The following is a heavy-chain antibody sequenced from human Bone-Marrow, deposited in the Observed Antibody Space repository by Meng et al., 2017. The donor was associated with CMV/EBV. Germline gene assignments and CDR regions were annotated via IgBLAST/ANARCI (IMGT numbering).Heavy chain of an antibody. Sequence: GGSLRLSCAASGFTFSSYWMHWVRQAPGKGLVWVSRINSDGSSTSYADSVKGRFTISRDNAKNTLYLQMNSLRAEDTAVYYCARDWAHHSSSWYWDYYYGMDVWAQGTTVTVSS. CDR2: INSDGSST. CDR1: GFTFSSYW. V-gene: IGHV3-74*01. J-gene: IGHJ6*02. CDR3: ARDWAHHSSSWYWDYYYGMDV. D-gene: IGHD6-13*01.